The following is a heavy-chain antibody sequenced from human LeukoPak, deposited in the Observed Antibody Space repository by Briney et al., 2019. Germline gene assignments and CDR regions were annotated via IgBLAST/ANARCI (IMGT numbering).Heavy chain of an antibody. V-gene: IGHV4-4*02. CDR2: IYHSGST. CDR1: GGSISSSNW. J-gene: IGHJ5*02. Sequence: SGTLSLTCAVSGGSISSSNWWSWVRQPPGKGLEWIGEIYHSGSTNYNPSLKSRVTISVDTSKNQFSLKLSSVTAADTAVYYCARDVYGDYVGYNWFDPWGQGTLVTVSS. CDR3: ARDVYGDYVGYNWFDP. D-gene: IGHD4-17*01.